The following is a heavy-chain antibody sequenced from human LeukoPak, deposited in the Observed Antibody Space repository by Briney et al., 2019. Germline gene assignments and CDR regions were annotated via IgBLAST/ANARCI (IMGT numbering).Heavy chain of an antibody. V-gene: IGHV3-21*01. Sequence: GGSLRLSCAASGFTFSSYSMNWVRQAPGKGLGWVSSISSGSSYIYYADSVKGRFTISRDNAKNSLYLQMNSLRAEDTAVYYCARASPGTAEYYYYMDVRGKGTTVTVSS. CDR1: GFTFSSYS. CDR3: ARASPGTAEYYYYMDV. CDR2: ISSGSSYI. D-gene: IGHD1-14*01. J-gene: IGHJ6*03.